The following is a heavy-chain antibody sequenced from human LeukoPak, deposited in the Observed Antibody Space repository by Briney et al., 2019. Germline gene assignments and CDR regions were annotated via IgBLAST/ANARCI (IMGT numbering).Heavy chain of an antibody. CDR3: AKDSVITMIVVVITDLDY. CDR1: GLTVTNAW. J-gene: IGHJ4*02. Sequence: GGSLRLSCAASGLTVTNAWMNWVRQAPGKGLEWVSAISGSGGSTYYADSVKGRFTISRDNSKNTLYLQMNSLRAEDTAVYYCAKDSVITMIVVVITDLDYWGQGTLVTVSS. V-gene: IGHV3-23*01. D-gene: IGHD3-22*01. CDR2: ISGSGGST.